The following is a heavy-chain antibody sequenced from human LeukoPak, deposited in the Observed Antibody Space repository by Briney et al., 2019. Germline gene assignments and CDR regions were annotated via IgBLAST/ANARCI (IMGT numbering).Heavy chain of an antibody. CDR3: ARDVELGYCSGGSCTGSRWFDP. CDR1: GGSISSGDYY. Sequence: SETLSLTCTVSGGSISSGDYYWSWIRQPPGKGLEWIGYIYYSGSTYYNPSLKSRVTISVDTPKNQFSLKLSSVTAADTAVYYCARDVELGYCSGGSCTGSRWFDPWGQGTLVTVSS. V-gene: IGHV4-30-4*08. J-gene: IGHJ5*02. D-gene: IGHD2-15*01. CDR2: IYYSGST.